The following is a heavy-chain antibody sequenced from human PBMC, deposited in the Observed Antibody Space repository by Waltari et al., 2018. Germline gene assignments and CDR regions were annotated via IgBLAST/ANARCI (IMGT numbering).Heavy chain of an antibody. CDR1: GYIFTGYY. V-gene: IGHV1-2*02. CDR3: ARDQGLAAAGTGDWFDP. CDR2: IHPNSGGT. D-gene: IGHD6-13*01. J-gene: IGHJ5*02. Sequence: QVQLVQSGAEVKKPGASVKVSCKASGYIFTGYYIHWVRQAPGQGLEWMGWIHPNSGGTNYAQKFQGRVTMTRDTSISTAYVELSRLRSDDTAVYYCARDQGLAAAGTGDWFDPWGQGTLVTVSS.